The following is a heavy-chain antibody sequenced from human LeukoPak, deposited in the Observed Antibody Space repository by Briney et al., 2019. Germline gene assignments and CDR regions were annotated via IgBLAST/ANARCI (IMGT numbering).Heavy chain of an antibody. CDR3: VRGSGWFFGL. D-gene: IGHD6-19*01. Sequence: PGGSLRLSSAASQFSTSYDWMHWVRKTPGKGLEWVASIKEDGRDIHYLDSVKGRFSISRDNAKNSLYLEMNTLRAEDTAVYYCVRGSGWFFGLWGQGSLVTVSS. J-gene: IGHJ4*02. V-gene: IGHV3-7*01. CDR2: IKEDGRDI. CDR1: QFSTSYDW.